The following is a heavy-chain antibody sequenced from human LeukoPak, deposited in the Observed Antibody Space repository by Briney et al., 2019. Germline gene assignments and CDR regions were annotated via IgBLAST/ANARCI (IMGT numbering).Heavy chain of an antibody. CDR3: ARGLYSSSWPYYYYYMDV. CDR1: GGSISSSSYY. V-gene: IGHV4-39*07. D-gene: IGHD6-6*01. Sequence: SETLSLTCTVSGGSISSSSYYWGWIRQPPGKGLEWIGSIYYSGSTYYNPSLKSRVTISVDTSKNQFSLKLSSVTAADTAVYYCARGLYSSSWPYYYYYMDVWGKGTTVTVSS. J-gene: IGHJ6*03. CDR2: IYYSGST.